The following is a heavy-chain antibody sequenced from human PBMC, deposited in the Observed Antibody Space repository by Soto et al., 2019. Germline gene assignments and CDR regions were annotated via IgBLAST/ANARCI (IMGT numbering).Heavy chain of an antibody. J-gene: IGHJ6*02. CDR1: GGSFSDSY. Sequence: KPSETLSLTCAVYGGSFSDSYWTWIRQPPGKGLEWIGEINHSGSTKYNPSLKSRATISVDPSKNQFSLRLSSVTAADTAVYYCARDIGEGYYGIDVWGQGTTVTVYS. CDR2: INHSGST. CDR3: ARDIGEGYYGIDV. V-gene: IGHV4-34*01.